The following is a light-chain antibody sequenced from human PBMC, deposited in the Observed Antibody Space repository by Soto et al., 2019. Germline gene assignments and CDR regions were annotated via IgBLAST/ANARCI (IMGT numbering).Light chain of an antibody. Sequence: DIQMTQSPSTLSASVGDIVTITCRASQSISSWLAWYQQKPGKAPKLLIYKASSLESGVPSRFSGSGSGTEFTLIISSLQSEDFATYYCQQLNSYPITFGQGTRLEIK. CDR3: QQLNSYPIT. CDR1: QSISSW. CDR2: KAS. J-gene: IGKJ5*01. V-gene: IGKV1-5*03.